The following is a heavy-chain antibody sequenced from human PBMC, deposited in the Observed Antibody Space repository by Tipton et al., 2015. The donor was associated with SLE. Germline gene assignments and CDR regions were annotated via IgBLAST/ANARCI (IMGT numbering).Heavy chain of an antibody. CDR3: AGAVGTAAGLRDY. J-gene: IGHJ4*02. V-gene: IGHV4-34*01. CDR1: GGSFSGHY. D-gene: IGHD6-13*01. CDR2: IADTGSP. Sequence: TLSLTCAVYGGSFSGHYWSWIRQPPGKGLEWIGEIADTGSPNYNPSLKSRVTISLDTSKSQFSLILNSLTAADTAVYYCAGAVGTAAGLRDYWGQGTLVTVSS.